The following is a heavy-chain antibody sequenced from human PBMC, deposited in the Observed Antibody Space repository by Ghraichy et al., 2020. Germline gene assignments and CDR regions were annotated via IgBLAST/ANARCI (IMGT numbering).Heavy chain of an antibody. CDR2: IYYSWST. CDR3: ARSPGYSSGWYGGGFDY. Sequence: TLSLTCTVSGGSISSSSYYWGWIRQPPGKGLEWIWSIYYSWSTYFNQSLKIRVTISVDTSKNQFSLKLSSVTAADTAVYYCARSPGYSSGWYGGGFDYWGQGTLVTVSS. V-gene: IGHV4-39*01. J-gene: IGHJ4*02. CDR1: GGSISSSSYY. D-gene: IGHD6-19*01.